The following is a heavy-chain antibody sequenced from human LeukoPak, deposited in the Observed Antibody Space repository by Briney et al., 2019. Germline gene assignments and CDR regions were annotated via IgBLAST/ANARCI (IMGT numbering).Heavy chain of an antibody. Sequence: SETLSLTCAVYGGSFSGYYWSWIRQAPGKGLEWIGTIYYSGSTYYNPSLKSRLTMSVDTSKNHFSLRLSSVTAADTAVYYCARPRVGSSSWSSFDYWGQGTLVTVSS. J-gene: IGHJ4*02. CDR2: IYYSGST. V-gene: IGHV4-34*01. CDR1: GGSFSGYY. D-gene: IGHD6-6*01. CDR3: ARPRVGSSSWSSFDY.